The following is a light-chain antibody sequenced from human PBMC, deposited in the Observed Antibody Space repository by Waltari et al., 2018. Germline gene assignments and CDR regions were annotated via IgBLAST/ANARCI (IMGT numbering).Light chain of an antibody. CDR1: SNNVGNQG. J-gene: IGLJ3*02. Sequence: QAGLTQPPSVSKGLRQTATLTCSGNSNNVGNQGVAWLQQYRGHPPKLLSFRNNNRPSGISERFSASRSGNTASLTITGLQPEDEADDYCSAWDSNLVAVVFGGGTRLIVL. V-gene: IGLV10-54*04. CDR3: SAWDSNLVAVV. CDR2: RNN.